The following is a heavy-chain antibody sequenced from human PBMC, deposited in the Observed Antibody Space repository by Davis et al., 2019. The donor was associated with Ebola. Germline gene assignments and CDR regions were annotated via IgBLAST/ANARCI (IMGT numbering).Heavy chain of an antibody. D-gene: IGHD6-19*01. J-gene: IGHJ4*02. Sequence: GESLKISCAASGFTFSGYWMSWVRQAPGKGLEWVANINQDGNEKYYVDSVKGRFTISRDNAKNSLYLQMNSLRAEDAAVYYCAREEGSGWWKNDYWGQGILVTVSS. CDR1: GFTFSGYW. CDR2: INQDGNEK. V-gene: IGHV3-7*01. CDR3: AREEGSGWWKNDY.